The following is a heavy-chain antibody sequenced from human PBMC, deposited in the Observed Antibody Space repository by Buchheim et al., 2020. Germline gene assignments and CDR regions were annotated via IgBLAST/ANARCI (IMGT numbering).Heavy chain of an antibody. Sequence: EVQLSESGGGLVQPGGSLRLSCAASGFTFSSYAMSWVRQAPGKGLEWVSVINDSGGHTYYADSVKGRFTISRDNSRNILYLQMNSLRAEDTAVYYCAKDRAFCSGSRCYSHEDIWGQGTT. CDR3: AKDRAFCSGSRCYSHEDI. V-gene: IGHV3-23*01. CDR1: GFTFSSYA. CDR2: INDSGGHT. D-gene: IGHD2-15*01. J-gene: IGHJ6*02.